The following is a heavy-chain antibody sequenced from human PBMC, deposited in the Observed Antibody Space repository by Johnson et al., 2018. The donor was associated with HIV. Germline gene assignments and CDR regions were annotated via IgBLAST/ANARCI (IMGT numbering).Heavy chain of an antibody. CDR3: ARVPQTTSPLFAFDI. J-gene: IGHJ3*02. D-gene: IGHD1-14*01. CDR1: GFTFDDYA. V-gene: IGHV3-9*01. CDR2: ISWNSGSI. Sequence: VQLVESGGGLVQPGRSLRLSCAASGFTFDDYAMHWVRQAPGKGLEWVSGISWNSGSIGYADSVKGRFTISRDNAKNSLYLQMNSLRAEDTAVYYCARVPQTTSPLFAFDIWGQGTMVTVSS.